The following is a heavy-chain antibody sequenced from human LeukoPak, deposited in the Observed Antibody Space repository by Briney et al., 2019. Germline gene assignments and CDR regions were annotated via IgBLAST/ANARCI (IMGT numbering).Heavy chain of an antibody. CDR2: IYYTGST. V-gene: IGHV4-59*01. CDR1: GGAITNYY. J-gene: IGHJ4*02. Sequence: SETLSLTCGVSGGAITNYYWNWIRQAPGKGLEWLGYIYYTGSTTYNPSVKSRITISLDTSKKQISLKLRSVTAADTAVYYCARDVKSGTGYFDYWGQGTLVTVSS. CDR3: ARDVKSGTGYFDY. D-gene: IGHD1-26*01.